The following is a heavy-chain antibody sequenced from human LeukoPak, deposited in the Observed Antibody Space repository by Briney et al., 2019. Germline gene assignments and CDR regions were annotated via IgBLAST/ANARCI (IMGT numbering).Heavy chain of an antibody. D-gene: IGHD2-2*01. CDR3: AREREGDIVVVPAPMDV. Sequence: SVNVSCKASGGTFSSYTISWVQQAPGQGLEWMGRIIPILGIANYAQKFQGRVTITADKSTSTAYMELSSLRSEDTAVYNCAREREGDIVVVPAPMDVWGQGTTVTVSS. J-gene: IGHJ6*02. V-gene: IGHV1-69*04. CDR2: IIPILGIA. CDR1: GGTFSSYT.